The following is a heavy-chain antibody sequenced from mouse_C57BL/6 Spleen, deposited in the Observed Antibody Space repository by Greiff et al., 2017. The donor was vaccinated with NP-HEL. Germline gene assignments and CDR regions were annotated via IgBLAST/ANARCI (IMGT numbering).Heavy chain of an antibody. J-gene: IGHJ4*01. CDR2: IRNKANGYTT. CDR3: ARYLYYGPYYYAMDY. CDR1: GFTFTDYY. Sequence: EVMLVESGGGLVQPGGSLSLSCAASGFTFTDYYMSWVRQPPGKALEWLGFIRNKANGYTTEYSASVKGRVTISRDNSQSILYLQMNALRAEDSATYYCARYLYYGPYYYAMDYWGQGTSVTVSS. D-gene: IGHD2-1*01. V-gene: IGHV7-3*01.